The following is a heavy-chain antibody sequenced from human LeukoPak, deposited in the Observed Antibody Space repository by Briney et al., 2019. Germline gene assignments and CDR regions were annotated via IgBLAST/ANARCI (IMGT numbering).Heavy chain of an antibody. CDR2: ISGSGGST. CDR3: AKARRGSSGWYEGDY. D-gene: IGHD6-19*01. J-gene: IGHJ4*02. V-gene: IGHV3-23*01. CDR1: GFTFSSYA. Sequence: GGSLRLSCAASGFTFSSYAMSWVRQAPGKGLEWDSAISGSGGSTYYADSVKGRFTISRDDSKNTLYLQMNSLRAEDTAVYYCAKARRGSSGWYEGDYWGQGTLVTVSS.